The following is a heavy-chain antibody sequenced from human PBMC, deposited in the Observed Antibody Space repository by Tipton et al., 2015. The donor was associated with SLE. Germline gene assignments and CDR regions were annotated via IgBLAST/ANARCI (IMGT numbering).Heavy chain of an antibody. V-gene: IGHV4-59*01. CDR1: GGSISSYY. CDR3: ATGAEPGYCSSTSCRKYFQH. J-gene: IGHJ1*01. D-gene: IGHD2-2*01. Sequence: LRLSCTVSGGSISSYYWSWIRQPPGKGLEWIGYIYYSGSTNYNPPLKSRVTISVDTSKNQFSLKLSSVTAADTAVYYCATGAEPGYCSSTSCRKYFQHWGQGTLVTVSS. CDR2: IYYSGST.